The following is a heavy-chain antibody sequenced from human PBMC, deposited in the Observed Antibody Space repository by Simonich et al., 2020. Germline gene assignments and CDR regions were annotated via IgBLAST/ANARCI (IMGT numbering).Heavy chain of an antibody. J-gene: IGHJ4*02. V-gene: IGHV3-53*01. CDR3: ARWTATGYYFDY. D-gene: IGHD1-1*01. CDR2: IYSGCST. CDR1: GFTVSSNY. Sequence: EVQLVESGGGLIQPGGSLRLSCAASGFTVSSNYMSWVRQAPGKGLEWVSVIYSGCSTYYADSVKGRFTISRDNSKNTLYLQINSLRAEDTAVYYCARWTATGYYFDYWGQGTLVTVSS.